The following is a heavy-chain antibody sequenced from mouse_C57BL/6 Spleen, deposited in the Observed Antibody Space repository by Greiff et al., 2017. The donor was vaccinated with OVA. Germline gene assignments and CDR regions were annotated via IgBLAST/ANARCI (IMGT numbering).Heavy chain of an antibody. Sequence: EVKLQESGEGLVKPGGSLKLSCAASGFTFSSYAMSWVRQTPEKRLEWVAYISSGGDYIYYADTVKGRFTISRDNARNTLYLQMSSLKSEDTAMYYCTREDMVTTGAMDYWGQGTSVTVSS. V-gene: IGHV5-9-1*02. D-gene: IGHD2-2*01. CDR3: TREDMVTTGAMDY. CDR2: ISSGGDYI. J-gene: IGHJ4*01. CDR1: GFTFSSYA.